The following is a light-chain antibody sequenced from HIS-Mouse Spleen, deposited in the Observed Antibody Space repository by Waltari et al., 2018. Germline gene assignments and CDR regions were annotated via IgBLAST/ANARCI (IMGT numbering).Light chain of an antibody. Sequence: DIQLTQSPSFLSASVGDRVTITCRASQGISSYLACYQQKPGKAPKLLIYAASTLQSGVPSRFSGSGSGTEFTLTISSLQPEDVATYYCQQLNSYPPTFGQGTKVEIK. CDR1: QGISSY. CDR3: QQLNSYPPT. CDR2: AAS. V-gene: IGKV1-9*01. J-gene: IGKJ1*01.